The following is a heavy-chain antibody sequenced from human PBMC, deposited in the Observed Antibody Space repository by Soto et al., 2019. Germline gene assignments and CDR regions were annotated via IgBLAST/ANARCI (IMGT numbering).Heavy chain of an antibody. CDR3: AKDRVATITGVDY. J-gene: IGHJ4*02. D-gene: IGHD5-12*01. V-gene: IGHV3-9*01. Sequence: EVQLVESGGGLVQPGRSLRLSCAASGFTFDDYAMHWVRQAPGKGLEWVSGISRNSGSIGYADSVKGRFTISRDNAKNSLYLQMNSLRAEDTALYYCAKDRVATITGVDYWGQGTLVTVSS. CDR2: ISRNSGSI. CDR1: GFTFDDYA.